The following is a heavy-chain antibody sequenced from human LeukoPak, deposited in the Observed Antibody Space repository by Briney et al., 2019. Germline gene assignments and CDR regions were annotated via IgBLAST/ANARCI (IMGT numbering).Heavy chain of an antibody. J-gene: IGHJ6*04. D-gene: IGHD2-15*01. CDR3: ASATLRCSGGSCYEMDV. V-gene: IGHV1-69*06. CDR1: GGTFSSYT. CDR2: IIPLFGTP. Sequence: SVKVSCKASGGTFSSYTISWVRQAPGRGLEWMGGIIPLFGTPDYAQKFQDRLTITADKSTSTAYMELSSLRSEDTAVYYCASATLRCSGGSCYEMDVWGKGTTVTISS.